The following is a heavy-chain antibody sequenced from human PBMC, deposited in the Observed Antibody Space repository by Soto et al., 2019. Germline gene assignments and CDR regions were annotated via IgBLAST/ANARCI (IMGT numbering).Heavy chain of an antibody. CDR2: INSDGSDP. CDR1: GFTFSNYW. CDR3: AREVALRSYNYYYGMDI. V-gene: IGHV3-74*01. Sequence: PGGSLRLSCAASGFTFSNYWMHWVRQAPGKGLVWVSRINSDGSDPTYADSVRGRFTISRDNAKNMVYLQMNSLGVEDTAVYYCAREVALRSYNYYYGMDIWGQGTTVTVSS. J-gene: IGHJ6*02. D-gene: IGHD2-15*01.